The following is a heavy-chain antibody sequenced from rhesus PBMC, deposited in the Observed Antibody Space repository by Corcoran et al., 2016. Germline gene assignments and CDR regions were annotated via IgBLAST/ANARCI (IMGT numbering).Heavy chain of an antibody. J-gene: IGHJ6*01. CDR3: ARSSYGLDS. Sequence: QLQLQESGPGLVKPSETLSVTCAVSGGSISSSYWSWIRQAPGKGLEWIGYIYGSGSNTHYNPSLKSRVTLSVDTSKNQLSLKLSSVTAADTAVYYCARSSYGLDSWGQGVVVTVSS. V-gene: IGHV4-169*01. CDR2: IYGSGSNT. CDR1: GGSISSSY.